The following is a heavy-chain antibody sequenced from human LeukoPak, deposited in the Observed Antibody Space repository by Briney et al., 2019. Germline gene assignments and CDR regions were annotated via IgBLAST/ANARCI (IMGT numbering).Heavy chain of an antibody. V-gene: IGHV3-7*01. Sequence: GGSLRLSCAASGFTLNSYLMSWVRQAPGRGLEWVANIKKDGSEESYLDSVKGRFTVSRDNAKNSLFLQMNSLRGEDTAVYYCARSNPNRNALDLWGQGTMVTIS. CDR3: ARSNPNRNALDL. CDR2: IKKDGSEE. CDR1: GFTLNSYL. D-gene: IGHD1-14*01. J-gene: IGHJ3*01.